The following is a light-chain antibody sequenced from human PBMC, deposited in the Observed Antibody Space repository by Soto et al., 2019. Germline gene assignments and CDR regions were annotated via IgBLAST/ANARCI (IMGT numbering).Light chain of an antibody. CDR3: QHYNSYSEA. V-gene: IGKV1-5*03. CDR2: KAS. Sequence: DIQMTQSPSTLSASVGDRVTITCRASQSITTWLAWYRHKPGTPPKLLIYKASSLEAGVPSRFSGSGSGTEFTLTISSLQPDDFATYYCQHYNSYSEAFGQGTKVELK. CDR1: QSITTW. J-gene: IGKJ1*01.